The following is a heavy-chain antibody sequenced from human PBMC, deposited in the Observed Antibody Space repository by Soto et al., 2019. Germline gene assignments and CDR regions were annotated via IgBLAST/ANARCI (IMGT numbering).Heavy chain of an antibody. CDR1: GFTFSSYG. V-gene: IGHV3-30*18. CDR3: AKGGDIVVVPAAPLFDY. D-gene: IGHD2-2*01. Sequence: GGSLRLSCAASGFTFSSYGMHWVRQAPGKGLEWVAVISYDGSNKYYADSVKGRFTISRDNSKNTLYLQMNSLRAEDTAVYYCAKGGDIVVVPAAPLFDYWGQGTLVTVSS. CDR2: ISYDGSNK. J-gene: IGHJ4*02.